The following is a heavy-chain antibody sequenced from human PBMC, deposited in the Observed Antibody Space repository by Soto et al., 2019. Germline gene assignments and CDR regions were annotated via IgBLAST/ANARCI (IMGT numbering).Heavy chain of an antibody. CDR3: ARHHGPTTSENWFDP. J-gene: IGHJ5*02. CDR2: ISTYSGDT. D-gene: IGHD5-12*01. CDR1: GYTFFTYD. Sequence: QVHLVQSGVEVKTPGASVKVSCQASGYTFFTYDISWVRQAPGQWLGWMGWISTYSGDTKYAQKFQGRVTMTTDTSTTTDYLELRSLRSDNTAVYYCARHHGPTTSENWFDPWGQGTLVTVSS. V-gene: IGHV1-18*01.